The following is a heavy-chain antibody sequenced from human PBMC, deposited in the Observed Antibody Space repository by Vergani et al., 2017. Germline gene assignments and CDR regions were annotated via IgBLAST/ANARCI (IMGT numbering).Heavy chain of an antibody. J-gene: IGHJ1*01. Sequence: QVQLVQSGAEVKKPGASVKVSCKTSGYTFSAYYINWVRQAPGQGPEWMGWINPNSGGTNYAQKFQGRVTMTRDTSISTAYLELSNLRSDDTAVFYCARRYYDSSGHYYLYFHHWCLGGLVTVAS. CDR1: GYTFSAYY. CDR2: INPNSGGT. V-gene: IGHV1-2*02. D-gene: IGHD3-22*01. CDR3: ARRYYDSSGHYYLYFHH.